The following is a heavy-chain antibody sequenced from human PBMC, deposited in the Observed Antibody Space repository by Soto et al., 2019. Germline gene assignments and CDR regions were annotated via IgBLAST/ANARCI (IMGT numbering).Heavy chain of an antibody. CDR1: GFTFSDYY. CDR2: ISSSGSTI. Sequence: PGGSLRLSCAASGFTFSDYYMGWIRQAPGKGLEWVSYISSSGSTIYYADSVKGRFTISRDNAKNSLYLQMNSLRAEDTAVYYCATTHDSSGYYYIENAFDIWGQGTMVTVSS. V-gene: IGHV3-11*01. D-gene: IGHD3-22*01. CDR3: ATTHDSSGYYYIENAFDI. J-gene: IGHJ3*02.